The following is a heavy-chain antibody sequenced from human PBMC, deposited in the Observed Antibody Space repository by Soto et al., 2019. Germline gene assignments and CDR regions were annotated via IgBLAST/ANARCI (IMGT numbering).Heavy chain of an antibody. Sequence: PGGSLRLSCAASGFTFSDYYMDWVRQAPGKGLEWVGRTRDKGHSYTTEYAASVKGRFTVSRDDSQNSLYLQMNSLKTEDTAVYYCAKTFGQTWDSHCFDSWGQGTLVTVSS. J-gene: IGHJ4*02. CDR2: TRDKGHSYTT. CDR1: GFTFSDYY. D-gene: IGHD1-26*01. CDR3: AKTFGQTWDSHCFDS. V-gene: IGHV3-72*01.